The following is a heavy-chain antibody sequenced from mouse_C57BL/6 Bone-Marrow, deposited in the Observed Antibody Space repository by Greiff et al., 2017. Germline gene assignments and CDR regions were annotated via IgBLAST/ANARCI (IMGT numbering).Heavy chain of an antibody. V-gene: IGHV1-61*01. CDR1: GYTFTSYW. CDR3: ARQRLSYYAMDY. J-gene: IGHJ4*01. CDR2: IYPSDSET. Sequence: QLQQPGAELVRPGSSVKLSCKASGYTFTSYWMDWVKQRPGQGLEWIGNIYPSDSETHYNQKFKDKATLTVDKSSSTAYMQLSSLTSEDSAVYYCARQRLSYYAMDYWGQGTSVTVSS.